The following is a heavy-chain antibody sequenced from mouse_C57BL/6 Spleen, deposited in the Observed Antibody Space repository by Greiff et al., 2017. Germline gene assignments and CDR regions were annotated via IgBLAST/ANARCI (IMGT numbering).Heavy chain of an antibody. J-gene: IGHJ4*01. Sequence: QVQLQQPGTELVKPGASVKLSCKASGYTFTSYWMHWVKQRPGQGLEWIGNINPSNGGTNYNEKFKSKGTLTVDKSSSTAYMQLSSLTSEDSAVYYCAYSSGYVSYAMDYWGQGTSVTVSS. D-gene: IGHD3-2*02. CDR3: AYSSGYVSYAMDY. CDR1: GYTFTSYW. CDR2: INPSNGGT. V-gene: IGHV1-53*01.